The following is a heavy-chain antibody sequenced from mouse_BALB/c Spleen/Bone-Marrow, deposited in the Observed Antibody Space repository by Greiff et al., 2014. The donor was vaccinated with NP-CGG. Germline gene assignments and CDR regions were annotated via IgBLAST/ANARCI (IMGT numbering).Heavy chain of an antibody. Sequence: QVQLQQSGPELVKPGASVKISCKASGYTFTRYYIHWVKQMPGQGLEWIGWIYPGNVNTKYNEKFKDKATLTADKSSSTAYMQLSSLTSEYSAVYFCARALTGTWFAYWGQGTLVTVSA. D-gene: IGHD4-1*01. CDR1: GYTFTRYY. J-gene: IGHJ3*01. CDR3: ARALTGTWFAY. V-gene: IGHV1S56*01. CDR2: IYPGNVNT.